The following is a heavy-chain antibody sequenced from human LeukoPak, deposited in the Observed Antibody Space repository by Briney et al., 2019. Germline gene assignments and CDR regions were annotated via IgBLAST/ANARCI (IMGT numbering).Heavy chain of an antibody. CDR1: GFTFSSYA. J-gene: IGHJ4*02. D-gene: IGHD1-26*01. Sequence: GGSLRLSCAASGFTFSSYAMSWVRQAPGKGLEWVSSITSSGTTNYADSVKDRFVISRDNSKDTLFLQMNSLRVEDTAVYYCANSGSYSIYWGQGTLVTVSS. CDR2: ITSSGTT. CDR3: ANSGSYSIY. V-gene: IGHV3-23*01.